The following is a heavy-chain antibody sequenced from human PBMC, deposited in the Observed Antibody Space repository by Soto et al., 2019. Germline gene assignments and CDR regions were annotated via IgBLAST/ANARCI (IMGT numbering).Heavy chain of an antibody. CDR2: ISGSGGST. D-gene: IGHD3-22*01. CDR3: ATSLEYYYDTSGYPY. J-gene: IGHJ4*02. Sequence: GSLRLSCAASGFTFSSYAMSWVRQAPGKGLEWVSAISGSGGSTYYADSVKGRFTISRDNSKNTLYLQMNSLRAEDTALYYCATSLEYYYDTSGYPYWGQGTLVTVSS. CDR1: GFTFSSYA. V-gene: IGHV3-23*01.